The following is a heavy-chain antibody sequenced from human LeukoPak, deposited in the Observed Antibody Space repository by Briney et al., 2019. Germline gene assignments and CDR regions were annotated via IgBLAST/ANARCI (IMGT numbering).Heavy chain of an antibody. V-gene: IGHV1-18*01. Sequence: ASVKVSCKASGYTFTSYGISWVRQAPGQGLEWMGWISAYNGNTNYAQKLRGRVTMTTDTSTSTAYMELRSLRSDDTAVYYCARDNEYYDFWSGYPVGDFPLYYYGMDVWGQGTTVTVSS. J-gene: IGHJ6*02. CDR2: ISAYNGNT. CDR1: GYTFTSYG. D-gene: IGHD3-3*01. CDR3: ARDNEYYDFWSGYPVGDFPLYYYGMDV.